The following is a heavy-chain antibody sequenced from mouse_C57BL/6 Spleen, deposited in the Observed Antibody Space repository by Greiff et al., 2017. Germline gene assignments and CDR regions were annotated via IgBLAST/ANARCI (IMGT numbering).Heavy chain of an antibody. Sequence: QVQLQQPGAELVRPGSSVKLSCKASGYTFTSYWMDWVKQRPGQGLEWIGNIYPSDSETHYNQKFKDKATLTVDKSSSTAYMQLSSLTSEDSAVYDGARRVTGTSFDYWGQGTTLTVSS. J-gene: IGHJ2*01. CDR3: ARRVTGTSFDY. V-gene: IGHV1-61*01. CDR1: GYTFTSYW. CDR2: IYPSDSET. D-gene: IGHD4-1*01.